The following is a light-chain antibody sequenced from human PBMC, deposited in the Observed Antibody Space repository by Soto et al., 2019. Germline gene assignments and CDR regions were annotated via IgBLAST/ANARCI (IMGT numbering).Light chain of an antibody. CDR2: DAS. Sequence: ILLTQSPATLSVSLGERATLSCRASENINTYLAWYQQKPGQARNLLIYDASNWATGSPARFSASGSGTDFTLPISSLEPEDVAVYYCQRPYNWPLTFGEGTNVEIK. J-gene: IGKJ4*01. V-gene: IGKV3-11*01. CDR1: ENINTY. CDR3: QRPYNWPLT.